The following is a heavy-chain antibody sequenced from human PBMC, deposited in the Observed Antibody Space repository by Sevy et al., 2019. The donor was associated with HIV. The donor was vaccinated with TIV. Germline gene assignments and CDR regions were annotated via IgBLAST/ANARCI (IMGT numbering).Heavy chain of an antibody. V-gene: IGHV3-33*01. Sequence: GGSLRLSCAASGFTFSSYGMHWVRQAPGKGLEWVAIIWYDGSNKKYADSVKGRFSISRDNSKNTLYLQMNSLRAEDTAVSYCASEGIAVAGIGYYFDYWGQGTLVTVSS. CDR1: GFTFSSYG. J-gene: IGHJ4*02. CDR3: ASEGIAVAGIGYYFDY. D-gene: IGHD6-19*01. CDR2: IWYDGSNK.